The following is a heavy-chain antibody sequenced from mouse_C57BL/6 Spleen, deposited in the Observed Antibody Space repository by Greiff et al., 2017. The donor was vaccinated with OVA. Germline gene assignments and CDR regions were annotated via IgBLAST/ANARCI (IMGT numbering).Heavy chain of an antibody. Sequence: QVTLKESGPGILQSSQTLSLTCSFSGFSLSTSGMGVSWLRQPSGKGLVWLAHIYWDDDKRYNPFLKRRLTISKDTSRNPVFLKITSVDTAYTATYYCARSRLWKLPAMDYWGQGTSVTVSS. CDR1: GFSLSTSGMG. V-gene: IGHV8-12*01. D-gene: IGHD2-1*01. CDR3: ARSRLWKLPAMDY. J-gene: IGHJ4*01. CDR2: IYWDDDK.